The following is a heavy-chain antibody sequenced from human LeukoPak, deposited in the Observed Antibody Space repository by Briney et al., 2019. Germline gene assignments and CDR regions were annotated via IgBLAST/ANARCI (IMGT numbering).Heavy chain of an antibody. CDR3: ARARVFGEFPLLDYYYYYGMDV. V-gene: IGHV1-18*01. CDR2: ISAYNGNT. Sequence: ASVKVSCKASGYSFTSYGISWVRQAPGQGLEWMGWISAYNGNTNYAQKPQGRVTMTTDTSTSTAYMELRSLRSDDTAVYYCARARVFGEFPLLDYYYYYGMDVWGQGTTVTVSS. D-gene: IGHD3-10*02. CDR1: GYSFTSYG. J-gene: IGHJ6*02.